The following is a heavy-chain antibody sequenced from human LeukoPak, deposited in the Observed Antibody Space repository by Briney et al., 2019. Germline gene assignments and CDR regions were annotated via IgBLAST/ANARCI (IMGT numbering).Heavy chain of an antibody. CDR1: GFTFSDYW. CDR3: VRQAGVY. J-gene: IGHJ4*02. D-gene: IGHD6-19*01. CDR2: IKKDGREK. V-gene: IGHV3-7*01. Sequence: GGSLRLSCAASGFTFSDYWMTWVRQAPGKGLELVANIKKDGREKNYVDSVEGRFTISRDNAKNSLYLQMNSLRVEDTGVYYCVRQAGVYWGQGTLVTVSS.